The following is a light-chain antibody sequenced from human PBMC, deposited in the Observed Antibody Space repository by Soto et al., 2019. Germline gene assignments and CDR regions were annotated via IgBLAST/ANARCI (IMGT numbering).Light chain of an antibody. CDR1: QSVRNGNF. J-gene: IGKJ1*01. V-gene: IGKV3-20*01. Sequence: EIVLPKSQGTLSLSPVERSNLSWLSSQSVRNGNFLAWYQQKPGQAPRLLISGASSRATGIPDRFSGSGSGTDFTLTISRLEPEDFAVYYCHQYGSSPWTCGQGTTGDIK. CDR2: GAS. CDR3: HQYGSSPWT.